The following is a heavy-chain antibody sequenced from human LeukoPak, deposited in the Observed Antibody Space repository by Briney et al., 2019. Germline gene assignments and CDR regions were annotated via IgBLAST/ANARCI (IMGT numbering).Heavy chain of an antibody. J-gene: IGHJ4*02. CDR2: IYYSGST. Sequence: PSETLSLTCTVSGGSISSYYWSWIRQPPGKGLEWIGYIYYSGSTNYNPSLKSRVTISVDTSKNQFSLKLSSVAAADTAVYYCARQVKGVADYWGQGTLATVSS. CDR3: ARQVKGVADY. CDR1: GGSISSYY. V-gene: IGHV4-59*08. D-gene: IGHD2-21*01.